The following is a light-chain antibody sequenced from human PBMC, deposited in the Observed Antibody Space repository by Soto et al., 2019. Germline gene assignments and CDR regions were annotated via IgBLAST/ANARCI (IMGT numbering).Light chain of an antibody. CDR3: SSYTSSSTLYV. J-gene: IGLJ1*01. Sequence: LTQPASVSGSPGQSITISCAGTSSDIGGYNYVSWYQQHPGKAPKVMIYEVSNRPSGVSNRFSGSKSGNTASLTISGLQAEDEDDYYCSSYTSSSTLYVFGSGTKVTVL. CDR2: EVS. V-gene: IGLV2-14*01. CDR1: SSDIGGYNY.